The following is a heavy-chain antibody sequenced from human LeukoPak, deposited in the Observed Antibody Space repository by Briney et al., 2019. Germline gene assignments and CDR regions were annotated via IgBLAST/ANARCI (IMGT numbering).Heavy chain of an antibody. CDR3: ARESFEYYYMDV. V-gene: IGHV4-34*01. D-gene: IGHD6-6*01. J-gene: IGHJ6*03. CDR1: GGSFSGYY. Sequence: SETLSLTCAVYGGSFSGYYWSWIRQPPGKGLECIGEIHHSGSTNYNPSLKSRVTLSVDTSKNQFSLKLSSVTAADTAVYYCARESFEYYYMDVWGKGTTVTISS. CDR2: IHHSGST.